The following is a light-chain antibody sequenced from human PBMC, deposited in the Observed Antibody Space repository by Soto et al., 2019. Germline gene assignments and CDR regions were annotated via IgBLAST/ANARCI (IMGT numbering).Light chain of an antibody. V-gene: IGKV3-20*01. CDR2: DAS. J-gene: IGKJ3*01. CDR1: QSGSSTY. Sequence: EIVLTQSPCTLSLSPGERATLSCRASQSGSSTYLAWYQQKPGQAPRLLIYDASRRATGIPDRFSGSGSGTDFALTISRLEPEDFGVYYCQQYGDSPLTSGPGTKVDI. CDR3: QQYGDSPLT.